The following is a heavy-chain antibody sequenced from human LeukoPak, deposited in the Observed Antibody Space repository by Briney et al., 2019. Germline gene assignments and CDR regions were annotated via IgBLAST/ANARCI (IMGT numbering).Heavy chain of an antibody. Sequence: GASVKVSCKASGCTFTDYYMHWVQQAPGKGLKWMGRVDPGDGETTYAEKFQGRVTIIADTSTDTAYMQLSSLRSEDTAVYYCATEGRIQLWFQTDYWGQGTLVTVSS. CDR1: GCTFTDYY. D-gene: IGHD5-18*01. J-gene: IGHJ4*02. CDR2: VDPGDGET. V-gene: IGHV1-69-2*01. CDR3: ATEGRIQLWFQTDY.